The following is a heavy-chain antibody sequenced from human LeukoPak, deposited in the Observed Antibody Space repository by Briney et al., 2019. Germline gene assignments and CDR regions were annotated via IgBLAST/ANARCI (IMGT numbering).Heavy chain of an antibody. V-gene: IGHV1-8*01. CDR2: MNPHSANA. J-gene: IGHJ4*02. D-gene: IGHD6-6*01. CDR3: ARDWYSSSSQGFDY. CDR1: GYTFTSYD. Sequence: ASVKVSCKASGYTFTSYDINWVRQAAGQGLEWMGWMNPHSANAGYAQKFQGRVTMTRDTSTSTVYMELSSLRSEDTAVYYCARDWYSSSSQGFDYWGQGTLVTVSS.